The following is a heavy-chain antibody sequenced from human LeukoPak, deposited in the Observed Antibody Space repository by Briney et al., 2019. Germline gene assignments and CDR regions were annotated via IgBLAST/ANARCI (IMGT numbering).Heavy chain of an antibody. CDR2: IYHSGST. J-gene: IGHJ3*02. Sequence: SETLSLTCVVSGYSISSGYYWGWIRQPPGRGLEWIGSIYHSGSTYYNPSLKSRVTISVDTSKNQFSLKLSSVTAADTAVYYCARHPSWQWLVQDAFDIWGQGTMVTVSS. CDR1: GYSISSGYY. D-gene: IGHD6-19*01. V-gene: IGHV4-38-2*01. CDR3: ARHPSWQWLVQDAFDI.